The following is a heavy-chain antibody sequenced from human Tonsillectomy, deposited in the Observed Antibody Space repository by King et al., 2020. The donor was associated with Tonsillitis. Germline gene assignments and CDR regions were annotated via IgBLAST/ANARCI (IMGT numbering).Heavy chain of an antibody. V-gene: IGHV3-9*01. J-gene: IGHJ6*02. CDR3: SKDMVPGIGAAGTRNYYYGMDV. CDR2: ISWNSGNI. Sequence: VQLVESGGGLVQPGRSLRLSCAASGFSFDDSAMHWVRQGPGKGLEWVSGISWNSGNIAYADSVKGRFTISRDSAKNSLYLQMNSLRVEDTALYDCSKDMVPGIGAAGTRNYYYGMDVWGQGTTVTVSS. CDR1: GFSFDDSA. D-gene: IGHD6-13*01.